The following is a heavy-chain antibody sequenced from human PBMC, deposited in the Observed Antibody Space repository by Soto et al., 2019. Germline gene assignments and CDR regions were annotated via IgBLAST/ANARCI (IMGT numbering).Heavy chain of an antibody. CDR1: GGSIATTKFY. CDR2: IHESGVT. J-gene: IGHJ4*02. D-gene: IGHD5-12*01. V-gene: IGHV4-39*01. CDR3: ARRGAGGYNFDY. Sequence: SGTLSLNSFDSGGSIATTKFYWGWIRQATGAGLEWIGIIHESGVTNYNPSFNSRVTISVDTSKNQFSLKVSSVTAADTAVYYCARRGAGGYNFDYWGQGILVTVSS.